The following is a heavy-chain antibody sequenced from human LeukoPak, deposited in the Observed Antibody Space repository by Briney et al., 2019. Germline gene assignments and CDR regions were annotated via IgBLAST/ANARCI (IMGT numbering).Heavy chain of an antibody. CDR1: GFTFSSYG. D-gene: IGHD3/OR15-3a*01. CDR3: VLDLFSSFAFDI. J-gene: IGHJ3*02. V-gene: IGHV3-30*03. CDR2: ISYDGSNK. Sequence: GRSLRLSCAASGFTFSSYGMHWVRQAPGKGLEWVAVISYDGSNKYYADSVKGRFTTSRDNAKNALHLQMNSLTAEDTAVYYCVLDLFSSFAFDIWGQGTMVTVSS.